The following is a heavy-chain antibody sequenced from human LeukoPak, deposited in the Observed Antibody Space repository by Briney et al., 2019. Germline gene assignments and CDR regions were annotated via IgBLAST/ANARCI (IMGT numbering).Heavy chain of an antibody. J-gene: IGHJ3*02. V-gene: IGHV5-51*01. Sequence: GESLKISCKGSGYSFTIYWIGWVRQMPGKGLEWMGIIYPGDSDTRYSPSFQGQVTMTADKSIGTAYLQWSSLKASDTAMYYCAGQGEGGPRGYGAFDIWGQGTMVTVSS. D-gene: IGHD3-10*01. CDR1: GYSFTIYW. CDR3: AGQGEGGPRGYGAFDI. CDR2: IYPGDSDT.